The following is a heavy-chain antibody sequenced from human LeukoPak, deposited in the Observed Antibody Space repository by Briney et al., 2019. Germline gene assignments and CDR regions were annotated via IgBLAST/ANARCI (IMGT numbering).Heavy chain of an antibody. V-gene: IGHV4-59*01. CDR3: AIDGMSALDMFSDL. Sequence: SETLSLTCIVSGGSISGYYWSWIRQPPGKGLEWIGSIYYSGSTDYNPSLKSRVIISVDTSKHQFSLSLISVTAADTAVYYCAIDGMSALDMFSDLCGRGTLFTAS. D-gene: IGHD2-2*03. CDR2: IYYSGST. CDR1: GGSISGYY. J-gene: IGHJ2*01.